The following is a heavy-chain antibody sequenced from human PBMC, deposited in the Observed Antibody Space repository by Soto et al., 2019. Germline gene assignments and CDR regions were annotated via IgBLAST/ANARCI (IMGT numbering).Heavy chain of an antibody. D-gene: IGHD2-2*01. Sequence: GGSLRLSCSGSGFTFSGYAMHWVRQAPGKGLEYVSAISSNGVSTYHADSVKGRFSISRDNSKNTLFLQMSSLRTEDTAVYYCVRERYCSSISCLLLDYWGQGTLVTVSS. V-gene: IGHV3-64D*06. CDR1: GFTFSGYA. CDR3: VRERYCSSISCLLLDY. J-gene: IGHJ4*02. CDR2: ISSNGVST.